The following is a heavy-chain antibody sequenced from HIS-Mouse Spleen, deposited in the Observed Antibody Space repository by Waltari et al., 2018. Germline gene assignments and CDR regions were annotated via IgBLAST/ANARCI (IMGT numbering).Heavy chain of an antibody. CDR2: IHSSGGT. Sequence: QLQLQESGPGLVKPSETLSLTCTVSGGSISSSSYYWGWIRQPPGKGLEWIGSIHSSGGTYYHPSLQLRVPISVDTSTNPFSLKLSSVTAADTAVYYCAREIPYSSSWYDWYFDLWGRGTLVTVSS. V-gene: IGHV4-39*07. J-gene: IGHJ2*01. D-gene: IGHD6-13*01. CDR1: GGSISSSSYY. CDR3: AREIPYSSSWYDWYFDL.